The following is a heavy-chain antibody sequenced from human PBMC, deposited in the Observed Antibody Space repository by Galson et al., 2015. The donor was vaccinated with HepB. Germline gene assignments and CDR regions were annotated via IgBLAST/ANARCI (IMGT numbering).Heavy chain of an antibody. D-gene: IGHD6-13*01. V-gene: IGHV4-34*09. Sequence: TLSLTCAVYGGSFSGYYWSWIRQPPGKGLEWIGYIYYSGSTYYNPSLKSRVTISVDTSKNQFSLKLSSVTAADTAVYYCARVLAAAGTYYYYYYYMDVWGKGTTVTVSS. J-gene: IGHJ6*03. CDR3: ARVLAAAGTYYYYYYYMDV. CDR1: GGSFSGYY. CDR2: IYYSGST.